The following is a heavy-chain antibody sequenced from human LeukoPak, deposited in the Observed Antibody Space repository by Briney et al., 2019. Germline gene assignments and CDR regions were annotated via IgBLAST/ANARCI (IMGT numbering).Heavy chain of an antibody. J-gene: IGHJ4*02. Sequence: GGSLRLSCAASGFTFSSYAMQWVRQAPGKRLEWVAVISYDGSNKYYADSVKGRFTISRDNAKNSLYLQMNSLRAEDTTVYSCARAGYSIYCGQGALVTVSS. CDR3: ARAGYSIY. CDR2: ISYDGSNK. CDR1: GFTFSSYA. D-gene: IGHD6-13*01. V-gene: IGHV3-30-3*01.